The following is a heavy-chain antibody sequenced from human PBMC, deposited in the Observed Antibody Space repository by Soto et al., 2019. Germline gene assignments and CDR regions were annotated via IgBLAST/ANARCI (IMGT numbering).Heavy chain of an antibody. J-gene: IGHJ4*02. CDR1: GFTFSSYG. V-gene: IGHV3-30*18. CDR2: ISYDGSNK. CDR3: AKVPTTVGDDY. Sequence: QVQLVESGGGVVQPGRSLRLSCAASGFTFSSYGMHWVRQAPGKGLEWVAVISYDGSNKYYADSVKGRFTISRDNSKNPLYLQMNSLRAEDTAVYYCAKVPTTVGDDYWGQGTLVTVAS. D-gene: IGHD1-26*01.